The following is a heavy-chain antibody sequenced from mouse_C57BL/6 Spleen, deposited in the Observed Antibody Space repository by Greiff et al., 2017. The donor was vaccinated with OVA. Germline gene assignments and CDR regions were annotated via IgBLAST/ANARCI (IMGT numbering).Heavy chain of an antibody. J-gene: IGHJ4*01. D-gene: IGHD2-2*01. CDR1: GFTFSDYG. CDR2: ISSGSSTI. CDR3: ARRGYDGYAMDY. Sequence: EVQLVESGGGLAKPGGSLKLSCAASGFTFSDYGMHWVRQAPEKGLAWVAYISSGSSTIYSADTVKGRFTISRDNAKNTLFLQMTSLRSEDTAMYDCARRGYDGYAMDYWGQGTSVTVSS. V-gene: IGHV5-17*01.